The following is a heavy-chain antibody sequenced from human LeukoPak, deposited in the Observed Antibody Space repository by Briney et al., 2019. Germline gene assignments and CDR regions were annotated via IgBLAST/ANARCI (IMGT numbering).Heavy chain of an antibody. CDR3: ARRIRGAPTDH. J-gene: IGHJ4*02. D-gene: IGHD3-10*01. V-gene: IGHV1-24*01. CDR2: FDPEDGET. Sequence: ASVKVSCKVSGYTLTELSMHWVRQAPGKGLEWMGGFDPEDGETIYAQKFQGRVTMTEDTSISTAYMELNNLTSEDTAVYYCARRIRGAPTDHWGQGTLVTVSS. CDR1: GYTLTELS.